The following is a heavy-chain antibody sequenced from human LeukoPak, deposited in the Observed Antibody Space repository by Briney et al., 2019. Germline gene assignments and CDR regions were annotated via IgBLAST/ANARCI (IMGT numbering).Heavy chain of an antibody. CDR1: GYTFTSYG. CDR3: ARFSVAAAGTGWFDP. Sequence: ASVKVSCKASGYTFTSYGISWVRQAPGQGLEWMGWISAYNGNTNYAQKLQGRVTMTTDTSTSTAYMELRSLRSDDTAVYYCARFSVAAAGTGWFDPWGQGTLVTVSA. J-gene: IGHJ5*02. CDR2: ISAYNGNT. V-gene: IGHV1-18*01. D-gene: IGHD6-13*01.